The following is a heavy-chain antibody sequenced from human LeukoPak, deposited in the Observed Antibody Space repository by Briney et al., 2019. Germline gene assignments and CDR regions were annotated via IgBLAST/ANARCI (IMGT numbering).Heavy chain of an antibody. CDR3: ARLSLYFDWFLPEADAFDI. CDR2: ISYDGSNK. J-gene: IGHJ3*02. V-gene: IGHV3-30-3*01. Sequence: GGSLRLSCAASGFTFSSYAMHWVRQAPGKGLEWVAVISYDGSNKYYADSVKGRFTISRDNSKNTLYLQMNSLRAENTAVYYCARLSLYFDWFLPEADAFDIWGQGTMVTVSS. CDR1: GFTFSSYA. D-gene: IGHD3-9*01.